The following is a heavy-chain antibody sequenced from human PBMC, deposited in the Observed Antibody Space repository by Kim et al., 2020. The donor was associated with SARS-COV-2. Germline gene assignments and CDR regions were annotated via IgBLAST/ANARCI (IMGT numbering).Heavy chain of an antibody. CDR2: ICGGGDST. V-gene: IGHV3-23*01. J-gene: IGHJ4*02. CDR3: AKVCDIICYRPAY. Sequence: GGSLRLSCAASGFTFTGSAMTWVRQAPGKGLEWVSGICGGGDSTYSADSVKGRFTISRDDSKNTLYLQMNSLSADATAVYYCAKVCDIICYRPAYWGQGTLVTVSS. D-gene: IGHD2-15*01. CDR1: GFTFTGSA.